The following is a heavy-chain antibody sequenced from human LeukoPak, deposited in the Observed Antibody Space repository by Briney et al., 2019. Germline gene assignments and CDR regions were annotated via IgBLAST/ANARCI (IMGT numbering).Heavy chain of an antibody. V-gene: IGHV3-23*01. CDR3: AKDPSGSGSDY. D-gene: IGHD3-10*01. Sequence: GGSLRLSCAASGFTFSKYAMSWVRQAPGKGLEWVSTVNDRGTGTYYADSVKGRFTISRDNSKSTLSLQMISLRAEDTAVYYCAKDPSGSGSDYWGQGTLVTVSS. CDR1: GFTFSKYA. CDR2: VNDRGTGT. J-gene: IGHJ4*02.